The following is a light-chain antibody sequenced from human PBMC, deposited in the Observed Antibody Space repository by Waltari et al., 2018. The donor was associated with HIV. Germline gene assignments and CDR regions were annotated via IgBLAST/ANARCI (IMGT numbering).Light chain of an antibody. CDR2: EVN. J-gene: IGLJ3*02. CDR1: SSDIGGYNY. V-gene: IGLV2-8*01. CDR3: SSYAGSNSWV. Sequence: QSALTRPPSASGSPGQSVTISCTGTSSDIGGYNYVSWYQQYPGKAPKVMIHEVNKRPSGVPDRFSGSKSGNTASLTVSGLQAEDEAYYYCSSYAGSNSWVFGGGTKLTVL.